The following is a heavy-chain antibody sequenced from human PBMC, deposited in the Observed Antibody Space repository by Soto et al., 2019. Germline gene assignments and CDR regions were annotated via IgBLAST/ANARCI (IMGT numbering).Heavy chain of an antibody. D-gene: IGHD4-17*01. CDR2: IYYSGST. CDR3: ARAGDDYGGNSGHAVGDY. Sequence: SETLSLTCTVSGGSISSGDYYWSWIRQPPGKGLEGIGYIYYSGSTYYNPSLKSRVTISVDRSKNQFSLKLTSVTAAATAVYYCARAGDDYGGNSGHAVGDYWGQGTLVTVSS. V-gene: IGHV4-30-4*01. J-gene: IGHJ4*02. CDR1: GGSISSGDYY.